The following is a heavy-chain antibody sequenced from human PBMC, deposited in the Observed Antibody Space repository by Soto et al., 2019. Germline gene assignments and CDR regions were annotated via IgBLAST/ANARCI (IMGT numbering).Heavy chain of an antibody. CDR2: INPYNANT. CDR1: GYTFTNHG. D-gene: IGHD3-16*01. Sequence: QAQLVQSGTEVKKPGASVKVSCKSSGYTFTNHGLNWVRQAPGQGLEWMGWINPYNANTNYAQKLQRRVTMTTDTATTTAYMDLRSLRSADTAGYYCARNRVAAIWGEAFDIWGQGTVVTVSS. J-gene: IGHJ3*02. V-gene: IGHV1-18*04. CDR3: ARNRVAAIWGEAFDI.